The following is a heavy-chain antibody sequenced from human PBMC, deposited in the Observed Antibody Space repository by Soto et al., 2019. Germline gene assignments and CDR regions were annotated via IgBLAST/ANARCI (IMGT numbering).Heavy chain of an antibody. CDR2: FDPEDGET. J-gene: IGHJ6*03. CDR3: ATYSLLFLECPGGCYMDV. Sequence: ASVKVSCKVSGYTLTELSMHWVRQAPGKGLEWMGGFDPEDGETIYAQKFQGRVTMTEDTSTDTAYMELSSLRSEDTAVYYCATYSLLFLECPGGCYMDVRGKGTTVTVSS. V-gene: IGHV1-24*01. D-gene: IGHD3-3*01. CDR1: GYTLTELS.